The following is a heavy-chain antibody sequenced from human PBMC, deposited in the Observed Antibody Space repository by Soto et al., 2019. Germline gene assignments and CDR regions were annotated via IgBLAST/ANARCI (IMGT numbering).Heavy chain of an antibody. J-gene: IGHJ4*02. D-gene: IGHD3-16*01. V-gene: IGHV5-51*01. CDR1: GYSFISYW. CDR2: IYPGDSYT. CDR3: ARDYDYALDS. Sequence: PGESLKISCKGSGYSFISYWIGWVRQTPGKGLEWMGIIYPGDSYTRYSPSFQGQVTISVDKSISTAYLQWNSLKASDTAIYYCARDYDYALDSWGQGTQVTVSS.